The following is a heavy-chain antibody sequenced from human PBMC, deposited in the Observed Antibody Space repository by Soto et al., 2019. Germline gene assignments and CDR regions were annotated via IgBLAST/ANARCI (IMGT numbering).Heavy chain of an antibody. V-gene: IGHV4-39*01. CDR2: IYFTGST. CDR1: GGSISSSSYY. J-gene: IGHJ4*02. CDR3: ARRGGVGSTAWSLAPAPFDY. Sequence: KSSETLSLTCTVSGGSISSSSYYWGWIRQPPGKGLEWIGNIYFTGSTYYNPSLKSRVTISIDTSKNQFSLKLSSVTAADTAVYYCARRGGVGSTAWSLAPAPFDYWGQGTLVTVSS. D-gene: IGHD6-19*01.